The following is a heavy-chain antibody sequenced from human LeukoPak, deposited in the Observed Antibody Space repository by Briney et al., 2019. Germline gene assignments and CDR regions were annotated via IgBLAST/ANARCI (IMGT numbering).Heavy chain of an antibody. J-gene: IGHJ4*02. CDR3: AVAAPTEQFVTSLIDY. V-gene: IGHV4-4*07. Sequence: SETLSLTCTVSGGSISSYYWSWTRQPAGKGLEWIGRIYTSGSTNYNPSLKSRVTMSVDTSKNQFSLKLSSVTAADTAVYYCAVAAPTEQFVTSLIDYWGQRTLVTVSS. CDR1: GGSISSYY. CDR2: IYTSGST. D-gene: IGHD1/OR15-1a*01.